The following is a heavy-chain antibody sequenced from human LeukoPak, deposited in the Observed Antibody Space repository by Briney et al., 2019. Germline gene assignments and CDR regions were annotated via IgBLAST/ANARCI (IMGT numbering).Heavy chain of an antibody. Sequence: PSETLSLTCTVSGGSISSYYWSWIRQPPGKGLEWIGYIYYSGSTNYNPSLKSRVTISVDTSKNQFSLKLSSVTAADTAAYYCARDGGYGSGSTWGQGTLVTVSS. D-gene: IGHD3-10*01. CDR1: GGSISSYY. CDR3: ARDGGYGSGST. CDR2: IYYSGST. J-gene: IGHJ5*02. V-gene: IGHV4-59*01.